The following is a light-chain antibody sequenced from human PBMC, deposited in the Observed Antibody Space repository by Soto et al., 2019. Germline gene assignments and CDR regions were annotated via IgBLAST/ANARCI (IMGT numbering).Light chain of an antibody. CDR1: QSVSSSY. V-gene: IGKV3-20*01. Sequence: IVLTQSPGTLSLSPGERATLSCRASQSVSSSYLAWYQQKPDQPPRLLIYGASSRATGIPDRFSGSGSGTDFTLTISSLKSEDFADYYCQQYNNWPLTFGGGTKVEIK. CDR2: GAS. J-gene: IGKJ4*01. CDR3: QQYNNWPLT.